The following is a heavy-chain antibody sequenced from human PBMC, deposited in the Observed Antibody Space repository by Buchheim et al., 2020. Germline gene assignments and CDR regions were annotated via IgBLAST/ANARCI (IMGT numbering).Heavy chain of an antibody. J-gene: IGHJ4*02. Sequence: QVQLQQWGAGLLKPSETLSLTCAVYGGSFSGYYWSWIRQPPGKGLEWIGEINHSGSTNYNPSLKSRVTISVDTSKNQFSLKLSSVTAADTAVYYCARGRYSSGWVTLVDYWGQGTL. V-gene: IGHV4-34*01. D-gene: IGHD6-19*01. CDR1: GGSFSGYY. CDR3: ARGRYSSGWVTLVDY. CDR2: INHSGST.